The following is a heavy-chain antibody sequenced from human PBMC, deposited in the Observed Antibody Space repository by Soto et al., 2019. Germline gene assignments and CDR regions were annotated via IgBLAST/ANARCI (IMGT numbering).Heavy chain of an antibody. Sequence: SETLSLTCTVSGGSIIGFYWSWMRQPPGKGLEWIGYIYYSGSTIYNPSLKSRVTISVDTSKNQFSLKLSSVTAADTAVYYCARARYDSSGYYYFDYWGQGTLVPVSS. CDR2: IYYSGST. J-gene: IGHJ4*02. CDR3: ARARYDSSGYYYFDY. V-gene: IGHV4-59*01. CDR1: GGSIIGFY. D-gene: IGHD3-22*01.